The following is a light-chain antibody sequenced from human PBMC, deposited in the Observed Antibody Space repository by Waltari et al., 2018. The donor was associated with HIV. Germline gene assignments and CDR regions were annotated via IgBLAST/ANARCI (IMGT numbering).Light chain of an antibody. Sequence: DIQMTQSPSTLSASVGDRVSITCRASQSISSSLAWYQQKPGKVPKLLIYKASTLESGVPSRFSGSGSGTQFTLTISSLQPDDFATYYCQQYGRSQTFGQGTKVDIK. CDR3: QQYGRSQT. V-gene: IGKV1-5*03. CDR2: KAS. J-gene: IGKJ1*01. CDR1: QSISSS.